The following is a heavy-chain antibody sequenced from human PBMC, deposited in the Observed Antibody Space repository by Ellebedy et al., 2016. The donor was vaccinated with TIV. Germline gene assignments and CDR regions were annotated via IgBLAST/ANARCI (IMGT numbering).Heavy chain of an antibody. CDR3: AREFLGHAPASTDY. V-gene: IGHV3-30*03. J-gene: IGHJ4*02. Sequence: GESLKISXAASGFIFSSYGFVWVRQAQGKGLEWVAAISYEVHNTDYADSVKGRFTISRDNSKSVVYLEMNNLTTEDTATYYCAREFLGHAPASTDYWGQGIPVTVSS. CDR2: ISYEVHNT. CDR1: GFIFSSYG. D-gene: IGHD1-26*01.